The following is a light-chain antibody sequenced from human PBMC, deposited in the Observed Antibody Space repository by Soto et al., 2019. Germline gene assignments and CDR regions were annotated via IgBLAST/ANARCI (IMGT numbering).Light chain of an antibody. Sequence: EVIMTQSPATLSVSPGQTATLSCRASQSVRRNLAWYQQKPGQAPRLLIYGASTRATGIPARFSGSGSATEFPHTNSRLQSEAFAVYYCQQSNNWPPWPFGLGTTVEIK. CDR1: QSVRRN. CDR3: QQSNNWPPWP. CDR2: GAS. V-gene: IGKV3-15*01. J-gene: IGKJ1*01.